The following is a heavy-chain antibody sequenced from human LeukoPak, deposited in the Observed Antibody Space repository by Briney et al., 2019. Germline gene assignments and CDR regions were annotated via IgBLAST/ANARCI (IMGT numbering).Heavy chain of an antibody. CDR2: INTDGSHT. V-gene: IGHV3-74*01. CDR1: GLTFSSYW. D-gene: IGHD1-26*01. J-gene: IGHJ6*02. Sequence: GGSLRLSCAASGLTFSSYWMHWVRQAPGKGLVWVLRINTDGSHTSYADSVKGRFTTSRDNAKNTLYLQMNSLRAEDAAVYFCTRDSYISNVYYGMDVWGQGATVTVSS. CDR3: TRDSYISNVYYGMDV.